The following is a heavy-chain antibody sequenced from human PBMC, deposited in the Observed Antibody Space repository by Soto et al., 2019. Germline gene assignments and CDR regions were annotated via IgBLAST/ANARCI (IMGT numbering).Heavy chain of an antibody. J-gene: IGHJ4*02. V-gene: IGHV1-69*06. Sequence: GASVKVSCKASGGTFSSYATSWVRQAPGQGLEWMGGIIPIFGTANYAQKFQGRVTITADKSTSTAYMELSSLRSEDTAVYYCARGGYYDSSGYYVIDYWGQGTLVTVSS. CDR3: ARGGYYDSSGYYVIDY. D-gene: IGHD3-22*01. CDR2: IIPIFGTA. CDR1: GGTFSSYA.